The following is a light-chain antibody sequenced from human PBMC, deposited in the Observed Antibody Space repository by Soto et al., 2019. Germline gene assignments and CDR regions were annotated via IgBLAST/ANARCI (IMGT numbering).Light chain of an antibody. CDR1: TSDFGFYNY. V-gene: IGLV2-14*01. Sequence: QSVLTQPASVSGSPGQSITISCTGTTSDFGFYNYVSWYQHHPGKAPKLLIYEVTNRHSGVSNRFSGSKSGNTASLTISGLQAEDEAHYYCSSYKSSTDYVFGTGTKVTVL. CDR2: EVT. CDR3: SSYKSSTDYV. J-gene: IGLJ1*01.